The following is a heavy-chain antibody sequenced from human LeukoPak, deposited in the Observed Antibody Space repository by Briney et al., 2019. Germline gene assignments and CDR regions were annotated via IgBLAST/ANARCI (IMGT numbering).Heavy chain of an antibody. CDR2: IWYDGINK. CDR1: GFPFSSFG. Sequence: GGSLRLSCAASGFPFSSFGMHWVRQAPGKGPEWVALIWYDGINKYYEDSVKGRFTISRDNSTNTLYVQMNSLRADDTAVYYCARGGLSSIAAVGYYFDYWGQGTLVTVSS. CDR3: ARGGLSSIAAVGYYFDY. J-gene: IGHJ4*02. D-gene: IGHD6-13*01. V-gene: IGHV3-33*01.